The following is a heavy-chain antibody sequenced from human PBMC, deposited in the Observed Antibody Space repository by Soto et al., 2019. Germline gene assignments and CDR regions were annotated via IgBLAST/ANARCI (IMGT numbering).Heavy chain of an antibody. D-gene: IGHD3-22*01. V-gene: IGHV3-7*05. Sequence: PGGSLRLSCAASGFTISSYWMSWVRQAPGKGLEWVANIKQDGSGKYYVDSVKGRFTISRDNAKNSLYLQMNSLRAEDTAVYYCARDNGESSVFDYWGQGTLVTVSS. J-gene: IGHJ4*02. CDR3: ARDNGESSVFDY. CDR1: GFTISSYW. CDR2: IKQDGSGK.